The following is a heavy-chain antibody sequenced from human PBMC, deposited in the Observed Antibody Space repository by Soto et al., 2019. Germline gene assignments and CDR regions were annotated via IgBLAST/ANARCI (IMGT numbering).Heavy chain of an antibody. CDR2: IVVGSGNT. CDR3: AAGDYQDTSGYSSDY. V-gene: IGHV1-58*01. Sequence: QMQLVQSGPEVKKPGTSVKVSCKASGFTFITSTVQWVRQARGQPLEWLGWIVVGSGNTIYAQNFQERVTFTRDESTSTAYMELSSLRFEDTGVYYCAAGDYQDTSGYSSDYWGQGTLVTVSS. CDR1: GFTFITST. J-gene: IGHJ4*02. D-gene: IGHD3-3*01.